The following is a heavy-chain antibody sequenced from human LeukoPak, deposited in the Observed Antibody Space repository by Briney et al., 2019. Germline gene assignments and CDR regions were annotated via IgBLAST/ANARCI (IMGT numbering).Heavy chain of an antibody. CDR1: GGSISSYY. CDR3: ARASITYYYYYYMGV. J-gene: IGHJ6*03. V-gene: IGHV4-59*01. Sequence: SETLSLTCTVSGGSISSYYWSWIRQPPGKGLEWIGYIHYSGSTNYNPSLKSRVTISVHTSKNQFSLKLSSVTAADTAVYYCARASITYYYYYYMGVWGKGTTVTVSS. CDR2: IHYSGST. D-gene: IGHD1-14*01.